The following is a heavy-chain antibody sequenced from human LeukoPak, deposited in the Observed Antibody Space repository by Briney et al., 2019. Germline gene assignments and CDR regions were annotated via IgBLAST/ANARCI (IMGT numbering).Heavy chain of an antibody. CDR2: IDPSDSYT. Sequence: LGESLKISCKGSGYSFTSYWISWVRQVPGKGLEWMGRIDPSDSYTNYSPSFQGHVTISADKSISTAYLQWSSLKASDTAMYYCARYPKVRYCSGGSCYRYFDYWGQGTLVTVSS. CDR3: ARYPKVRYCSGGSCYRYFDY. CDR1: GYSFTSYW. V-gene: IGHV5-10-1*01. J-gene: IGHJ4*02. D-gene: IGHD2-15*01.